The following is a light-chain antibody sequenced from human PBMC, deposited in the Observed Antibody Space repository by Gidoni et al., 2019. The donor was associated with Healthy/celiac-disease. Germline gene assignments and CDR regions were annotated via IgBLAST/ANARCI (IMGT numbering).Light chain of an antibody. V-gene: IGKV4-1*01. CDR2: WAS. Sequence: DIVMTQSPDSLAVSLGERATINCKSSQSVLCSSNNKNYLAWYQQKPGQQPKLLIDWASTRESGVPDRFSGGGSGTDFTLTISSLQAEDVAVYYCQQYYSTLLYTFGQGTKLEIK. CDR1: QSVLCSSNNKNY. J-gene: IGKJ2*01. CDR3: QQYYSTLLYT.